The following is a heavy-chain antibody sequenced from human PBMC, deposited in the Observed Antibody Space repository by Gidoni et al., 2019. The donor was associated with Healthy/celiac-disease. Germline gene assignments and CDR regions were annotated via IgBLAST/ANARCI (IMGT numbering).Heavy chain of an antibody. CDR1: GGAFSSYA. J-gene: IGHJ4*02. D-gene: IGHD3-22*01. CDR2: IIPIFGTA. CDR3: ARGMGRPETYYYDSSGFVPFDY. V-gene: IGHV1-69*01. Sequence: QVQLVQSGAEVKKPGSSGNVSCKASGGAFSSYAIRWLRQAPGQGLEWMGGIIPIFGTANYAQKFQGRVTIIADESTSTAYMELSSLRSEDTAVYYCARGMGRPETYYYDSSGFVPFDYWGQGTLVTVSS.